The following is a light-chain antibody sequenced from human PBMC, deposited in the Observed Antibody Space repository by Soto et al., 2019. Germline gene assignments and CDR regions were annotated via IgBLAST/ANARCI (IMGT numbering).Light chain of an antibody. J-gene: IGKJ1*01. Sequence: DIPMAQSPASLSASVGDTVVITCRASQPVYTYLNWYQQKSGAAPKLLISTASSLQTGVPSRFSGRASGTESTLTINGLQPDDFATYYCQQSYSVPWTFGLGTKVDI. CDR2: TAS. V-gene: IGKV1-39*01. CDR1: QPVYTY. CDR3: QQSYSVPWT.